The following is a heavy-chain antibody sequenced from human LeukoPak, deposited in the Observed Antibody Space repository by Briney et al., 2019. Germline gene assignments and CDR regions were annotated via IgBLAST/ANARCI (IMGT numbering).Heavy chain of an antibody. Sequence: GASVKVSCKASGYTFTSYYMHWVRQAPGHGLEWMGIINPSGGSTSYAQKFQGRVTMTRDTSTSTVYMELSSLRSEDTAVYYCARDRVDSSGYYYVGLLVYWGQGTLVTVSS. CDR3: ARDRVDSSGYYYVGLLVY. CDR1: GYTFTSYY. CDR2: INPSGGST. V-gene: IGHV1-46*01. D-gene: IGHD3-22*01. J-gene: IGHJ4*02.